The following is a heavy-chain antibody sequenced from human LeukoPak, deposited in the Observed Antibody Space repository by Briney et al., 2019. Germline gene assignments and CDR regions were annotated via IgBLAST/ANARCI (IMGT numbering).Heavy chain of an antibody. D-gene: IGHD3-22*01. CDR2: IYYSGST. J-gene: IGHJ6*03. Sequence: SETLSLTCTVPGVSISNYYWSWIRQPPGKGLEWIGSIYYSGSTYYNPSLKSRVTISVDTSKNQFSLKLSSVTAADTAVYYCARLDSSGPDYYYYYMDVWGKGTTVTISS. CDR3: ARLDSSGPDYYYYYMDV. CDR1: GVSISNYY. V-gene: IGHV4-59*05.